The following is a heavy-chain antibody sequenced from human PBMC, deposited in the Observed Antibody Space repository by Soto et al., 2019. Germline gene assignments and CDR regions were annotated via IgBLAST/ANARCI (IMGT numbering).Heavy chain of an antibody. Sequence: GGSLGLSCAASGFTFSSYWMHWVRQAPGKGLVWVSRINSDGSSTSYADSVKGRITISRDNAKNTLYLQMNSLRAEDTAVYYCARGVSALNDAFDIWGQGTMVTVSS. J-gene: IGHJ3*02. CDR1: GFTFSSYW. V-gene: IGHV3-74*01. CDR3: ARGVSALNDAFDI. D-gene: IGHD6-19*01. CDR2: INSDGSST.